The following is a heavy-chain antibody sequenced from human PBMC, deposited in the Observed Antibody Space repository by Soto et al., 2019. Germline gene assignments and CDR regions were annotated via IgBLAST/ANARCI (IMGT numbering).Heavy chain of an antibody. V-gene: IGHV4-34*01. D-gene: IGHD3-10*01. J-gene: IGHJ4*02. CDR3: ATSLWFGTQPEI. CDR2: ISPSGTT. CDR1: GGSFSNNY. Sequence: SETLSLTCAVYGGSFSNNYWTWFRQPPGKGLEWIGEISPSGTTKYIPSLKGRGTISVDTSRKQFFLKVTSVSAADTAVYYCATSLWFGTQPEIWGPGTLVTVSS.